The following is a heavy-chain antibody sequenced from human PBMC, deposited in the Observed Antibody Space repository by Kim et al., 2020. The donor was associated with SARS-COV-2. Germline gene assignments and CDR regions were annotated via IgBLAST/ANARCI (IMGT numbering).Heavy chain of an antibody. J-gene: IGHJ4*02. Sequence: TIYSQNVQGRVSLTTDTSASTAYMELISRRSDDSAVYYCARNILRTTTLDYWGQGTLVTVSS. CDR3: ARNILRTTTLDY. D-gene: IGHD5-12*01. V-gene: IGHV1-3*01. CDR2: T.